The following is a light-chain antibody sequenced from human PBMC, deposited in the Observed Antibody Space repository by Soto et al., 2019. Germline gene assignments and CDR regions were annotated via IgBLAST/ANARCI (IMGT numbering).Light chain of an antibody. CDR3: QQYTNWPPYT. CDR1: QSVSSD. Sequence: EIVMTQSPATLSVSPGEGATLSCRASQSVSSDLAWYQQKPGQPPRLLIYSVSTRATGIPARFSGSGSGTEFTLTITSLQSEAFAIYYCQQYTNWPPYTFGQGTRLEIK. CDR2: SVS. J-gene: IGKJ2*01. V-gene: IGKV3-15*01.